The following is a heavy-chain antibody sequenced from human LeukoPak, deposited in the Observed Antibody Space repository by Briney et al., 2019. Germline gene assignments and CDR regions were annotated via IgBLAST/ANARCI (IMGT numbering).Heavy chain of an antibody. J-gene: IGHJ4*02. CDR1: GITFSSYG. V-gene: IGHV3-30*02. Sequence: PGGTLRLSCAASGITFSSYGMHWVRQAPGKGLEWVAFIRYDGSNKYYADSVKGRFTISRDNSKNTLYLQMNSLRAEDTAVYYCAKSSLVGATRSPIDYWGQGTLVTVSS. CDR3: AKSSLVGATRSPIDY. CDR2: IRYDGSNK. D-gene: IGHD1-26*01.